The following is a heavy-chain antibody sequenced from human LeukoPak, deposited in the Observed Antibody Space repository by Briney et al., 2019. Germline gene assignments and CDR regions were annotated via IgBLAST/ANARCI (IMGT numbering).Heavy chain of an antibody. V-gene: IGHV3-11*01. Sequence: GGSLRLSYAASGFTFSDYYMNWIRQAPGKGLEWVSYISRGGSTVYYADSVKGRFTFSRDNAKNSLYLQMNSLRAEDTAVYFCARDGEGGNYWGQGTLVTVSS. CDR2: ISRGGSTV. J-gene: IGHJ4*02. CDR3: ARDGEGGNY. D-gene: IGHD3-10*01. CDR1: GFTFSDYY.